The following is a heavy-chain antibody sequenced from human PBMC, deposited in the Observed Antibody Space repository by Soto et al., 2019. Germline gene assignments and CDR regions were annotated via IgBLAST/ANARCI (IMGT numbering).Heavy chain of an antibody. Sequence: GGSLRLSCAASGFTLSGYAMDWVRQAPGKGLEYVSGISSNGVGTYYANSVHGRFTISRDNSKNTVYLQMGSLRPEDMAVYYCARRARPDFYYMDVWGKGTTVTVSS. CDR2: ISSNGVGT. V-gene: IGHV3-64*01. D-gene: IGHD6-6*01. J-gene: IGHJ6*03. CDR1: GFTLSGYA. CDR3: ARRARPDFYYMDV.